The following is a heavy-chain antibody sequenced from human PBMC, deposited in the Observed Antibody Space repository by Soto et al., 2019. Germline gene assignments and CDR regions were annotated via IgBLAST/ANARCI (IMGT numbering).Heavy chain of an antibody. V-gene: IGHV1-3*01. CDR3: ASPSMTDDAFDI. J-gene: IGHJ3*02. Sequence: KFQGRVTITRDTSASTAYMELSSLRSEDTAVYYCASPSMTDDAFDIWGQGTMVTVSS.